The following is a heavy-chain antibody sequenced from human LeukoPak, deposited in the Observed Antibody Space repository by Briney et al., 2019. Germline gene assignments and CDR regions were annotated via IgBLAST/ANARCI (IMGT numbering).Heavy chain of an antibody. CDR3: ASGYDFWSGYPFDC. D-gene: IGHD3-3*01. V-gene: IGHV3-21*01. J-gene: IGHJ4*02. Sequence: GGSLRLSCAASGFTFSSYWMHWVRQAPGKGLEWVSSISSSSSYIYYADSVKGRFTISRDNSKNTLYLQMNSLRAEDTAVYYCASGYDFWSGYPFDCWGQGTLVTVSS. CDR2: ISSSSSYI. CDR1: GFTFSSYW.